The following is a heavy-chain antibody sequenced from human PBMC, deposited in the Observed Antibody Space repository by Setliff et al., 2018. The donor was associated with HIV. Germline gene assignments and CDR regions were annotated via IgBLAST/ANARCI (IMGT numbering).Heavy chain of an antibody. CDR1: GYTLTELS. Sequence: GASVKVSCKVSGYTLTELSIHWVRQAPGKGLEWMGGFDPEDDETIYAQKFQGRVTMTEDTSTDTAYMELSSLRSEDTAVYYCASVSYYYDSSGYYYNWFDPWGQGTLVTVSS. CDR2: FDPEDDET. J-gene: IGHJ5*02. V-gene: IGHV1-24*01. D-gene: IGHD3-22*01. CDR3: ASVSYYYDSSGYYYNWFDP.